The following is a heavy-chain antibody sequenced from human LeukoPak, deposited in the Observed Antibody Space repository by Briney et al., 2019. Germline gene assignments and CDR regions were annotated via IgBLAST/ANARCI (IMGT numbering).Heavy chain of an antibody. CDR3: ARRGIAAAGYDY. Sequence: SETLSLTCTVSGGSVSRGYYYWSWIRQSPGKGLEWIGNIYYSGSTNYNPSLKSRVTISSDTSKNQFSLKLSSVTAADTAVYYCARRGIAAAGYDYWGQGTLVTVSS. V-gene: IGHV4-61*01. D-gene: IGHD6-13*01. CDR1: GGSVSRGYYY. CDR2: IYYSGST. J-gene: IGHJ4*02.